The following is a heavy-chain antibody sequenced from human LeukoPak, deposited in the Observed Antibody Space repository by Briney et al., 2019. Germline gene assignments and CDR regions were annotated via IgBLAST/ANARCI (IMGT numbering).Heavy chain of an antibody. V-gene: IGHV3-7*01. D-gene: IGHD3-10*01. CDR2: IKQDGSEK. J-gene: IGHJ4*02. Sequence: GGSLRLSCAASGFTFSSYWMSWVRQAPGKGLEWVANIKQDGSEKYYVDSVKGRFTISRDNAKNSLFLQMNSLRAEDTAVYYCALNPDYYGSGSFDYWGQGTLVTVSS. CDR3: ALNPDYYGSGSFDY. CDR1: GFTFSSYW.